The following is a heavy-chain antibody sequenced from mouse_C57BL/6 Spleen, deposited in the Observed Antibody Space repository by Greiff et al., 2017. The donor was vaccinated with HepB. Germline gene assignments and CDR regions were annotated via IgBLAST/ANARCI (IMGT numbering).Heavy chain of an antibody. CDR3: ASQWRNAMDY. CDR2: IWSGGST. V-gene: IGHV2-2*01. CDR1: GFSLTSYG. J-gene: IGHJ4*01. Sequence: QVQLKESGPGLVQPSQCLSITCTVSGFSLTSYGVHWVRQSPGKGLEWLGVIWSGGSTDYNAAFISRLSISTDNSKSQVFFKKNSLQADDTAIYYCASQWRNAMDYWGQGTSVTVSS.